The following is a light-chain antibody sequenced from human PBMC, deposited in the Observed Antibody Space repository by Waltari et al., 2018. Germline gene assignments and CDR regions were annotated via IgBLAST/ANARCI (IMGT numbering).Light chain of an antibody. CDR1: SSDVGGFNY. Sequence: QSALTQPASVSGSPGQSITISCTGTSSDVGGFNYVSWYQQHPGEAPKIMIYEVSNRAAGISYRVSGSKSGNTASLTSSGLQAADEADYSCSSYTSRNTLVFGGGTKLTVL. CDR2: EVS. J-gene: IGLJ2*01. CDR3: SSYTSRNTLV. V-gene: IGLV2-14*03.